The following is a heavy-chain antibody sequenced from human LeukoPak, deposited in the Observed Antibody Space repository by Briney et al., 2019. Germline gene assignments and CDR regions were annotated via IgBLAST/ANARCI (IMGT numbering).Heavy chain of an antibody. CDR3: TTIRPGY. CDR2: TKDGGTTT. CDR1: GFTVSRYW. J-gene: IGHJ4*02. Sequence: GRCVRLSCAASGFTVSRYWIHWVRKVPWKGLQSVSRTKDGGTTTDYAVHAQGPSTISRDYAKNPLSLQMNSLRDEDTAVNYCTTIRPGYWGQGTLVTVSP. V-gene: IGHV3-74*01. D-gene: IGHD5-12*01.